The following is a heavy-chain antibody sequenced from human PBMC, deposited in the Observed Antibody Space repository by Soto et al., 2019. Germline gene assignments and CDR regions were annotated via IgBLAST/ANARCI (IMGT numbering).Heavy chain of an antibody. D-gene: IGHD6-13*01. V-gene: IGHV3-23*01. J-gene: IGHJ4*02. CDR2: ISGSGGST. CDR3: AKPLYSSSWSYNFAY. CDR1: GFTFSSYA. Sequence: EVQLLESGGGLVQPGGSLRLSCAASGFTFSSYAMSWVRQAPGKGLEWVSAISGSGGSTYYADSVKGRFTISRDNSKSTRYLQMNRLRAEDTAVYYCAKPLYSSSWSYNFAYWGQGTLVTVSS.